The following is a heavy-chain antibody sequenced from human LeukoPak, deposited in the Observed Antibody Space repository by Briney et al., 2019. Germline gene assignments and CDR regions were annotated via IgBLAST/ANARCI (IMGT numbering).Heavy chain of an antibody. Sequence: GGSLRLSCTASGFTFSSYAMHWVRQAPGKGLEWVAVISYDGSHKYYPDSVKGRSTISRDNSKNTLYLQMNSLRGDDTAVYYCARDPGYSSSWYFYYWGQGTLVTVSS. CDR1: GFTFSSYA. V-gene: IGHV3-30*04. D-gene: IGHD6-13*01. CDR3: ARDPGYSSSWYFYY. J-gene: IGHJ4*02. CDR2: ISYDGSHK.